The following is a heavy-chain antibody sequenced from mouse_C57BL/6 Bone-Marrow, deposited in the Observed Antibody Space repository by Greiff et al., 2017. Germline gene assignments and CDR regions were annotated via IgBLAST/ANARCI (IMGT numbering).Heavy chain of an antibody. CDR1: GFTFSSYG. CDR2: ISSGGSYT. J-gene: IGHJ1*03. Sequence: EVQVVESGGDLVKPGGSLKLSCAASGFTFSSYGMSWVRQTPDKRLEWVATISSGGSYTYYPDSVKGRFTISRDNAKNDLYLQMSSLKSEDTAMYYCARGGYWYFDVWGTGTTVTDSS. V-gene: IGHV5-6*01. CDR3: ARGGYWYFDV.